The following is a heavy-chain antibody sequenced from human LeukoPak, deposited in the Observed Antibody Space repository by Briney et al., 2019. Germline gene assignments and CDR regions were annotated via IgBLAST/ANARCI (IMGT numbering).Heavy chain of an antibody. CDR2: IYYSGST. CDR3: ARGGSAYYSGSDYYYYYYMDL. V-gene: IGHV4-59*01. J-gene: IGHJ6*03. D-gene: IGHD3-22*01. CDR1: GGSISSYY. Sequence: SETLSLTCTVSGGSISSYYWSWIRQPPGKGLEWIGYIYYSGSTNYNPSLKSRVTISVDTSKNQFSLKLSSVTAADTAVYYCARGGSAYYSGSDYYYYYYMDLWGKGTTVTISS.